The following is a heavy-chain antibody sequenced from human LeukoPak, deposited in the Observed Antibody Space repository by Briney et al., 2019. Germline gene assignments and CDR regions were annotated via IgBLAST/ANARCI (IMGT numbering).Heavy chain of an antibody. J-gene: IGHJ1*01. V-gene: IGHV4-31*03. CDR1: GGSISSGGYY. CDR2: ICYSGST. D-gene: IGHD3-10*01. Sequence: SQTLSLTCTVSGGSISSGGYYWSWIRQHPGKGLEWIGHICYSGSTYYNPSLKSRVTISVDTSKNQFSLKLSSVTAADTAVYYCARDSVRGRDLQHWGQGTLVTVSS. CDR3: ARDSVRGRDLQH.